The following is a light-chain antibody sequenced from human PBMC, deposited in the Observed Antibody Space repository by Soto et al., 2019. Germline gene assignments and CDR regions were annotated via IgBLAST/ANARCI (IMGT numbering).Light chain of an antibody. CDR3: QQYDSYPRT. CDR1: QSVSSW. J-gene: IGKJ1*01. Sequence: DIPMTQSPSTLSASVGDRVTITCRASQSVSSWLASYQQKPGKAPKFLIYDASSWESGVPSRFSGSGSGTEFALTISSLQPDEFATYYCQQYDSYPRTFDQETKVET. CDR2: DAS. V-gene: IGKV1-5*01.